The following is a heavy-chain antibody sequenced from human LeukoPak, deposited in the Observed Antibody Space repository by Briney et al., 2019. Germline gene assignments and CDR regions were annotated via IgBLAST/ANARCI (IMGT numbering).Heavy chain of an antibody. V-gene: IGHV4-34*01. D-gene: IGHD3-22*01. CDR3: ARLYYDDGSGYRPVDH. CDR1: GGSFSGYY. CDR2: INHSGST. Sequence: SETLSLTCAVYGGSFSGYYWSWIRQPPGKGLEWIGEINHSGSTNYNPSLKSRVTISVDTSKNQFSLKLSSVTAADTAVYYCARLYYDDGSGYRPVDHWGQGTLVTVSS. J-gene: IGHJ4*02.